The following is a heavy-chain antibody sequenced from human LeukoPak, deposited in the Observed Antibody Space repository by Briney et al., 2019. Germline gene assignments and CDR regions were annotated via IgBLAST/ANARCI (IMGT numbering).Heavy chain of an antibody. Sequence: GSLRLSCAASGLSISNFWMHWVRQAPGKGLEWVAIIDKNGNEIKYVDSVKGRFTLSRDNAKNSVCLQMNSLRTEDTALYYCVTDGDKWNDFEYWGQGTLVTVSS. CDR2: IDKNGNEI. CDR1: GLSISNFW. CDR3: VTDGDKWNDFEY. D-gene: IGHD1-1*01. J-gene: IGHJ4*02. V-gene: IGHV3-7*01.